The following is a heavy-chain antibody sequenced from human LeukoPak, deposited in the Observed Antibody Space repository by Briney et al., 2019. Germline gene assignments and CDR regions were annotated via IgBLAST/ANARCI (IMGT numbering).Heavy chain of an antibody. Sequence: PSETLSLTCSVSGGPLRSYYWSWIRQPPGQGPEWIGYIDNSGSTNYNPSLKSRVSISIDTYRNHISLQLSSVTAADTAVYYCARFGVDYDMDVWGQGTTVTVSS. J-gene: IGHJ6*02. CDR2: IDNSGST. V-gene: IGHV4-59*08. CDR3: ARFGVDYDMDV. D-gene: IGHD3-16*01. CDR1: GGPLRSYY.